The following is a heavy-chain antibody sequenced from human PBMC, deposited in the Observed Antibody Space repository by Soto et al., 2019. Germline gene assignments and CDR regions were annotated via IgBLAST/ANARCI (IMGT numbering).Heavy chain of an antibody. CDR3: ARHQYYYDSSGYTLDY. CDR2: VYYSGST. J-gene: IGHJ4*02. CDR1: GGSISSSTYY. Sequence: PSETLSLTCTVSGGSISSSTYYWGWIRQPPGKGLEWTGSVYYSGSTYYNPSLKSRVTISVDTSNNQFSLKLNSVTAADTAVYYCARHQYYYDSSGYTLDYWGQGTLVTVSS. D-gene: IGHD3-22*01. V-gene: IGHV4-39*01.